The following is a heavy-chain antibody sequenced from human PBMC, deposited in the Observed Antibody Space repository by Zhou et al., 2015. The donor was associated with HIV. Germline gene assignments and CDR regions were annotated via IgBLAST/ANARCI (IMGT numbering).Heavy chain of an antibody. CDR1: GYIFSDYY. CDR3: ASYYYDSSGPWDPHYFHY. D-gene: IGHD3-22*01. Sequence: QVHLVQSGAEVKKPGASVKVSCKASGYIFSDYYIQWVRQAPGQGLEWMGWINPKSGATNYIRKYQGRVTMTRDTSNSTAYMELSSLRSEDTAVYYCASYYYDSSGPWDPHYFHYWGQGTLVTVSS. V-gene: IGHV1-2*02. CDR2: INPKSGAT. J-gene: IGHJ4*02.